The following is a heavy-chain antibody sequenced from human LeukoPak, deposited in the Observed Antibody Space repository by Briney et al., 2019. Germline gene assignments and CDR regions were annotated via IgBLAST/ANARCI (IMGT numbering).Heavy chain of an antibody. CDR2: IYYSGST. J-gene: IGHJ5*02. V-gene: IGHV4-31*02. Sequence: SQTLSLTCTVSGGSISSGGYYWIWIRQHPGKGLEWIGYIYYSGSTYYNPSLKSRVTISVDTSKNQFSLKLSSVTAADTAVYYCARDGGSYDILTGYYTPLTHWFDPWGQGTLVTVSS. CDR3: ARDGGSYDILTGYYTPLTHWFDP. D-gene: IGHD3-9*01. CDR1: GGSISSGGYY.